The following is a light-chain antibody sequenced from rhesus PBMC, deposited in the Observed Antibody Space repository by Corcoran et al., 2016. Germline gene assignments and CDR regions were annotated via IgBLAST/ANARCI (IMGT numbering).Light chain of an antibody. Sequence: DIQMTQSPSSLSASIGDRVSITCRASQDISNNIVWYQQKPGKIPKVLFYVASSLESGTPSRFSGSGSGTDFTLTLTSLQSEYFATYYCQHYYRAPPSFGHGTKVEI. CDR1: QDISNN. J-gene: IGKJ2*01. CDR2: VAS. CDR3: QHYYRAPPS. V-gene: IGKV1S17*01.